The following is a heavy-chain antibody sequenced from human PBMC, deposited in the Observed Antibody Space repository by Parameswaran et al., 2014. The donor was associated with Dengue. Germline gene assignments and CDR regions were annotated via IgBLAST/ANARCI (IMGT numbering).Heavy chain of an antibody. J-gene: IGHJ4*02. CDR2: IYYSGST. CDR3: ASAGSSSWFAEVGFDY. D-gene: IGHD6-13*01. Sequence: RWIRQPPGKGLEWIGYIYYSGSTYYNPSLKSRVTISVDTSKNQFSLKLSSVTAADTAVYYCASAGSSSWFAEVGFDYWGQGTLVTVSS. V-gene: IGHV4-31*02.